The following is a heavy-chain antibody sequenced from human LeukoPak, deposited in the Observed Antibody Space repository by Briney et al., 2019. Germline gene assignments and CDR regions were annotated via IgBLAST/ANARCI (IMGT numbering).Heavy chain of an antibody. CDR1: GGSFSGYY. J-gene: IGHJ6*03. CDR3: AGSGSYSSYYYYYYMDV. CDR2: INHSGST. V-gene: IGHV4-34*01. Sequence: SETLSLTCAVYGGSFSGYYWSWIRQPPGKGLEWIGEINHSGSTNYNPSLKSRVTISVDTSKNQFSLKLSSVTAADTAVYYCAGSGSYSSYYYYYYMDVWGKGTTVTVSS. D-gene: IGHD3-10*01.